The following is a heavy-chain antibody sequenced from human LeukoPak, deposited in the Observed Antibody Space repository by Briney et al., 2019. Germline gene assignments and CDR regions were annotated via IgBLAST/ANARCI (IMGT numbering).Heavy chain of an antibody. J-gene: IGHJ4*02. CDR1: GFTFSSYS. Sequence: GGSLRLSCAASGFTFSSYSMNWVRQAPGKGLEWVSSISSSSSYIYYADSVKGRFTISRDNAKNSLYLQMNSLRAEDTAVYYCASEGTIFGVVLIDYWGQGTLVTVSS. V-gene: IGHV3-21*01. CDR2: ISSSSSYI. D-gene: IGHD3-3*01. CDR3: ASEGTIFGVVLIDY.